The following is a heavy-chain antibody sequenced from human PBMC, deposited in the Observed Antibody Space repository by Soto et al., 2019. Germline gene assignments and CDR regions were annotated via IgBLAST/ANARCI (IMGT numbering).Heavy chain of an antibody. D-gene: IGHD6-19*01. CDR2: INPNSGDT. J-gene: IGHJ5*02. CDR1: GYTFTGYY. Sequence: ASVKVSCKASGYTFTGYYMHWVRQAPGQGLEWMGWINPNSGDTNYVQKFQGRVTMTRDTSISTAYMELSRLRSDDTAVYYCARDRRIAVAGLNWFDPWGHGTLVTVSS. V-gene: IGHV1-2*02. CDR3: ARDRRIAVAGLNWFDP.